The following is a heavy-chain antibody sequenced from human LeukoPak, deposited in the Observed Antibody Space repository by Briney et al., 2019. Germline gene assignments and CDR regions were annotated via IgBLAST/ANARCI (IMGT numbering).Heavy chain of an antibody. Sequence: PSETLSLTCTVSGGSISSYHWSWIRQPPGKGLEWIGYIYYSGSTNYNPSLKSRVTISVDTSKNQFSLKLSSVTAADTAVYYCARLAAAGFSFDYWGQGTLVTVSS. V-gene: IGHV4-59*01. CDR2: IYYSGST. D-gene: IGHD6-13*01. CDR3: ARLAAAGFSFDY. CDR1: GGSISSYH. J-gene: IGHJ4*02.